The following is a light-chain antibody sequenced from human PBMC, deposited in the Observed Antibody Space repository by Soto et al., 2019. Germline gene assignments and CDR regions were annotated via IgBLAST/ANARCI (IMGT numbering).Light chain of an antibody. CDR3: QKYVDSPWT. V-gene: IGKV3-20*01. Sequence: EIVLTQSPGSLSLSPGERVTLSCRASQSLTSTYVAWYQQKLGQAPRLLIFGAYVRATGVPDRFSGSGTGTASTLTISRLEPEDSAVYFCQKYVDSPWTFGQGTKVDIK. CDR1: QSLTSTY. J-gene: IGKJ1*01. CDR2: GAY.